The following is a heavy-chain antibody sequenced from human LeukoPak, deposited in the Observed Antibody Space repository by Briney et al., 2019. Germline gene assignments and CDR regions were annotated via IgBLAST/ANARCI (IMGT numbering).Heavy chain of an antibody. J-gene: IGHJ4*02. CDR3: ARDPRRYSGYATYDY. V-gene: IGHV3-48*01. CDR1: GFTFSSYS. CDR2: ISSRSSTI. D-gene: IGHD5-12*01. Sequence: GGSLRLSCAASGFTFSSYSMNWVRQAPGKGLEWVSYISSRSSTIYYADSVKGRFTISRDNAKNSLYLQMNSLRAEDTAVYYCARDPRRYSGYATYDYWGQGTLVTVSS.